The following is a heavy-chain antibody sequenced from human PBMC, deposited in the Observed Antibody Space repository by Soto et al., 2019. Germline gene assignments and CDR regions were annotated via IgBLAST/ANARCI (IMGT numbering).Heavy chain of an antibody. Sequence: QVQLQESGPGLVKPSETLSLTCTVSGGSISSYYWSWIRQPPGKGLESIGYIYYSGSTNYNPSLKSRVTISVDTSKNQFSLKLSSVTAADTAVYYCARDYGDYAFDAFDIWGQGTMVTVSS. CDR2: IYYSGST. CDR3: ARDYGDYAFDAFDI. J-gene: IGHJ3*02. V-gene: IGHV4-59*01. CDR1: GGSISSYY. D-gene: IGHD4-17*01.